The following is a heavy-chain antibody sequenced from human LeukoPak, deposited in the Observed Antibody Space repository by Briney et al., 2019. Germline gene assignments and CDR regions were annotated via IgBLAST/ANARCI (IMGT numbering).Heavy chain of an antibody. V-gene: IGHV3-48*02. CDR3: ARVPLYDRSGYYFDY. J-gene: IGHJ4*02. D-gene: IGHD3-22*01. CDR2: MSTSGRAI. CDR1: GFTFSNYN. Sequence: GGSLRLSCAASGFTFSNYNINWVRQAPGKGLEWVSYMSTSGRAIFYADSVKGRFTISRDNAKNSLFLQMNSLRDEDTAVYYCARVPLYDRSGYYFDYWGLGTLVTVSS.